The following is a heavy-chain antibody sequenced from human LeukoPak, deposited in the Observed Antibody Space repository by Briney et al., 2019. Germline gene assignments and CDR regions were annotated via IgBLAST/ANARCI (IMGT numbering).Heavy chain of an antibody. Sequence: TGGSLRLSCAASGFTFSTYWMSWVRQAPGKGLEWVANIKQDGSEKYYVDSVKGRFTISRDNTKNSLSLQMNSLRVEDTAVYYCARGGFCTDPDAFDVRGQGTMVTVSS. CDR3: ARGGFCTDPDAFDV. V-gene: IGHV3-7*04. D-gene: IGHD3-10*01. J-gene: IGHJ3*01. CDR2: IKQDGSEK. CDR1: GFTFSTYW.